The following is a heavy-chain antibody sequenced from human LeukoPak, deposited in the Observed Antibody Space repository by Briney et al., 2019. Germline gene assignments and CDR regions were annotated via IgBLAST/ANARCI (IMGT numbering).Heavy chain of an antibody. V-gene: IGHV3-7*01. J-gene: IGHJ3*02. Sequence: PGGSLRLSCAASGFTFSSYWMTWVRQAPGKGLEWVANIKQDGSEKYYVDSVKGRFTISRDNAKNSLYLQMNSLRAEDTAVYYCTRDGSYGSRSYGAFDIWGQGTMVTVSS. CDR2: IKQDGSEK. CDR3: TRDGSYGSRSYGAFDI. D-gene: IGHD3-10*01. CDR1: GFTFSSYW.